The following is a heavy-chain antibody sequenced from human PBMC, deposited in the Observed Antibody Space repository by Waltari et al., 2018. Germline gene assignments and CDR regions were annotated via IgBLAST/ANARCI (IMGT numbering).Heavy chain of an antibody. CDR3: ARGRGVDWFDP. Sequence: QVQLQQWGAGLLKPSETLSLTCAVYGGSFSGYYWSWIRQPPGKGLEWIGEIKHSGSTNYNPSLKSRVTIAVDTSKNQFSLKLSSVTAADTAVYYCARGRGVDWFDPWGQGTLVTVSS. D-gene: IGHD3-10*01. V-gene: IGHV4-34*01. CDR1: GGSFSGYY. CDR2: IKHSGST. J-gene: IGHJ5*02.